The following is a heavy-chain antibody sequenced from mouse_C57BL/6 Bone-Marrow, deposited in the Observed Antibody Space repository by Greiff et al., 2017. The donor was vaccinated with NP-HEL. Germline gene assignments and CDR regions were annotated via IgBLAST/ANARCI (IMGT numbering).Heavy chain of an antibody. CDR3: ARNTRYYYGSSFWYFDV. D-gene: IGHD1-1*01. J-gene: IGHJ1*03. V-gene: IGHV2-2*01. CDR1: GFSLTSYG. Sequence: VQLQQSGPGLVQPSQSLSITCTVSGFSLTSYGVHWVRQSPGKGLEWLGVIWSGGSTDYNAAFISRLSISKDNSKSQVFFKMNSLQADDTAIYYFARNTRYYYGSSFWYFDVWGTGTTVTVSS. CDR2: IWSGGST.